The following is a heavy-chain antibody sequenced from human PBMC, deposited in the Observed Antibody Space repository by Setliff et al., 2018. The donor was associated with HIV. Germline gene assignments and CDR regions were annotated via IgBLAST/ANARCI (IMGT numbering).Heavy chain of an antibody. CDR1: GYTFTSYY. J-gene: IGHJ3*01. CDR3: ARTSGDAYNYEGAFDV. Sequence: PVKVSCKASGYTFTSYYMHWVRQAPGQGLEWMGGIIPIFGTANYAQKFQGRVTITTDESTSTAYMDLSSLKSEDTAIYYCARTSGDAYNYEGAFDVWGQGTLVTVSS. CDR2: IIPIFGTA. V-gene: IGHV1-69*05. D-gene: IGHD5-12*01.